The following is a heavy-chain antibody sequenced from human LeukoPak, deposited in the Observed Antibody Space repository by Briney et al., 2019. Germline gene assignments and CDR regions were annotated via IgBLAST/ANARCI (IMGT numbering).Heavy chain of an antibody. V-gene: IGHV3-21*01. CDR3: ARVGDRGLRYGWFGP. J-gene: IGHJ5*02. Sequence: GGSLRLSCAASGFTFSDYSMNWVRQAPGKGLEWVSSISSTSSYIYYADSVKGRFTISRDNAKNSLYLQMNSLRAEDTAVYYCARVGDRGLRYGWFGPWGQGTLVTVSS. CDR1: GFTFSDYS. D-gene: IGHD4-17*01. CDR2: ISSTSSYI.